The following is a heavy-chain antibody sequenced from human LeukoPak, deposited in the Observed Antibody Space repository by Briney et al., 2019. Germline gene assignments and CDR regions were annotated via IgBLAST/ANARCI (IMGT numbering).Heavy chain of an antibody. D-gene: IGHD1-26*01. J-gene: IGHJ3*02. CDR2: IYYSGST. CDR1: GGSISSYY. V-gene: IGHV4-59*01. Sequence: SGTLSHTCTVSGGSISSYYWSWIRQPPGKGLEWNGYIYYSGSTNYNPSLKSRVTISVDTSKNQFSLKLSSVTAADTAVYYCARAGSGSYYPYDAFDIWGQGTMVTVSS. CDR3: ARAGSGSYYPYDAFDI.